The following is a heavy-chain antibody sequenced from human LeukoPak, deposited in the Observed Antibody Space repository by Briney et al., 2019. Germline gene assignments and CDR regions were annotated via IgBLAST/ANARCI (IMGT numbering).Heavy chain of an antibody. Sequence: ASVKVSCKASGYTFTGYYMHWVRQAPGQGLEWMGWINTNTGNPTYAQGFTGRFVFSLDTSVSTAYLQISSLKAEDTAVYYCAREVGQQLVLFDYWGQGTLVTVSS. CDR3: AREVGQQLVLFDY. J-gene: IGHJ4*02. V-gene: IGHV7-4-1*02. D-gene: IGHD6-13*01. CDR2: INTNTGNP. CDR1: GYTFTGYY.